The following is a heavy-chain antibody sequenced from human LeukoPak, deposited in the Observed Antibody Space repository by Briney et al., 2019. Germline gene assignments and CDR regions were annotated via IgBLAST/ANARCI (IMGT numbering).Heavy chain of an antibody. J-gene: IGHJ6*02. CDR2: IIPIFGTA. CDR1: GGTFSSYA. Sequence: VASVKVSCKASGGTFSSYAISWVRQAPGQGLEWMGGIIPIFGTANYAQKFQGRVTITADESTSTACMELSSLRPEDTAVYYCARVGDYGDPRYYYYGMDVWGQGTTVTVSS. CDR3: ARVGDYGDPRYYYYGMDV. V-gene: IGHV1-69*13. D-gene: IGHD4-17*01.